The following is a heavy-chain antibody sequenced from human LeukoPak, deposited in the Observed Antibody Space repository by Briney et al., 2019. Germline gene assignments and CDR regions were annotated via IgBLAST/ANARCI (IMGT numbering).Heavy chain of an antibody. J-gene: IGHJ4*02. V-gene: IGHV1-69*05. Sequence: GASVKVSCKASGGTFSSYAISWVRQAPGQGLEWMGRIIPIFGTANYAQKFQGRVTITTDESTSTAYMELSSLRSEDTAVYYCARERDSSGWYLGYFGYWGQGTLVTVSS. CDR3: ARERDSSGWYLGYFGY. CDR2: IIPIFGTA. D-gene: IGHD6-19*01. CDR1: GGTFSSYA.